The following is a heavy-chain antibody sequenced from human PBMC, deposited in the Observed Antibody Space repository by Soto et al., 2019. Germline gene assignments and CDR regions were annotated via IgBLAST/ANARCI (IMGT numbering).Heavy chain of an antibody. D-gene: IGHD6-13*01. Sequence: SVKVSCKSSGGTFSSYSISWVRQAPGQGLEWMGGIIPIFGTANYAQKFQGRVTITADESTSTAYMELSSLRSEDTAVYYCARIEPAADDAFDIWGQGTMVTVSS. CDR3: ARIEPAADDAFDI. V-gene: IGHV1-69*13. J-gene: IGHJ3*02. CDR1: GGTFSSYS. CDR2: IIPIFGTA.